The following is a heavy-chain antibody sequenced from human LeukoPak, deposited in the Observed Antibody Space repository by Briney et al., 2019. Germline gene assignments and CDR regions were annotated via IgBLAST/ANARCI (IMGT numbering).Heavy chain of an antibody. Sequence: PGGSLRLSCAASGFTVSNTYMSWVRQAPGKGLEWVSVIYSDGSTYYADSVKGRFTISRDNSKNTLYLQMNSLRAEDTAVYYCARDLGDSSGWYVPVYYYYGMDVWGQGTTVTVSS. CDR3: ARDLGDSSGWYVPVYYYYGMDV. V-gene: IGHV3-53*01. J-gene: IGHJ6*02. CDR1: GFTVSNTY. CDR2: IYSDGST. D-gene: IGHD6-19*01.